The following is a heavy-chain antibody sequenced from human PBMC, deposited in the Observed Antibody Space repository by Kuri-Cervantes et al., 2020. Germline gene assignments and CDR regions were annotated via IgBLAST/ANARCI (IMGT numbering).Heavy chain of an antibody. D-gene: IGHD3-3*01. J-gene: IGHJ4*02. CDR2: ISYDGSNK. Sequence: GESLKISCAASGFTFSSYAMHWVRQAPGKGLEWVAVISYDGSNKYYADSVKGRFTISRDNSKNTLYLQMNSLRAEDTAVYYCARVLYDFWSGYHFDYWGQGTLVTVSS. V-gene: IGHV3-30-3*01. CDR1: GFTFSSYA. CDR3: ARVLYDFWSGYHFDY.